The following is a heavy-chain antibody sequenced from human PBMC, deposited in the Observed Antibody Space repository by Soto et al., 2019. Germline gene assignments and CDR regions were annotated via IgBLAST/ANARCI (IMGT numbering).Heavy chain of an antibody. V-gene: IGHV4-31*03. J-gene: IGHJ6*02. D-gene: IGHD2-15*01. CDR2: LYYSGTT. CDR3: ARDGDGSGGSCYLGYGVDV. CDR1: GGSINTGGYY. Sequence: QVQLQESGPGLVKPSQTLSLTCTVSGGSINTGGYYWSWIRQHPAKGLEGIGNLYYSGTTDYNPSLKSRATISIDTSKNQFSLNLTSVTAADTAMYYCARDGDGSGGSCYLGYGVDVWGQGTTVTVSS.